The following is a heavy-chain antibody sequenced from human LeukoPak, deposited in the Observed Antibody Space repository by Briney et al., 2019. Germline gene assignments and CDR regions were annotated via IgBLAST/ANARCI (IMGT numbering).Heavy chain of an antibody. J-gene: IGHJ4*02. D-gene: IGHD6-13*01. CDR2: IYPGDSDT. Sequence: GESLKISCKGSGYSFTSYWIGWVRQMPGKGLEWMGIIYPGDSDTGYSPSFQGQITISADKSISTAYLQWSSLKASDTAMYYCARTYSSSWDYFDYWGQGTLVTVSS. V-gene: IGHV5-51*01. CDR1: GYSFTSYW. CDR3: ARTYSSSWDYFDY.